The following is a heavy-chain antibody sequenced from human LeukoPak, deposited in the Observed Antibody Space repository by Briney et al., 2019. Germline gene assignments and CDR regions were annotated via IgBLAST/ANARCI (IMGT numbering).Heavy chain of an antibody. CDR2: ISSSSSYI. Sequence: GGSLRLSCAASGFTFSSYSMNWVRQAPGKGLEWVSSISSSSSYIYYADSVKGRFTISRDNAKNLLYLQMNSLRAEDSAVYHCGRFGYVAAVDSWGQGALVTVSS. CDR3: GRFGYVAAVDS. V-gene: IGHV3-21*01. CDR1: GFTFSSYS. J-gene: IGHJ4*02. D-gene: IGHD2-15*01.